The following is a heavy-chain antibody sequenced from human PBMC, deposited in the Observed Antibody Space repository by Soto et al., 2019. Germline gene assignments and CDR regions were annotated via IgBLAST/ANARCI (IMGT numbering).Heavy chain of an antibody. V-gene: IGHV3-11*06. CDR2: ISGSSIYT. CDR1: GFTFSDYY. D-gene: IGHD2-2*01. CDR3: APDPGLGQPAGWLDT. Sequence: GGSLRLSCAASGFTFSDYYMSWIRQAPGKGLEWVSYISGSSIYTNYAGSVKGRFTVSRDNAKNSLYLQMSSLRAEDTAVYYCAPDPGLGQPAGWLDTWGQGTLVTVSS. J-gene: IGHJ5*02.